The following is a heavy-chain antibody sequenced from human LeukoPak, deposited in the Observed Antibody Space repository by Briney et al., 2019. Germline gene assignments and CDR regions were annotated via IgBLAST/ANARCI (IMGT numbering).Heavy chain of an antibody. CDR3: ASEWIQLWQFDY. Sequence: SETLSLTCTVSGGSISSYYWSWIRQPPGKGLEWIGYIYYSGSTNYNPSLKSRVTMSVDTSKNQFSLKLSSVTAADTAVYYCASEWIQLWQFDYWGQGTLVTVSS. CDR2: IYYSGST. CDR1: GGSISSYY. V-gene: IGHV4-59*12. D-gene: IGHD5-18*01. J-gene: IGHJ4*02.